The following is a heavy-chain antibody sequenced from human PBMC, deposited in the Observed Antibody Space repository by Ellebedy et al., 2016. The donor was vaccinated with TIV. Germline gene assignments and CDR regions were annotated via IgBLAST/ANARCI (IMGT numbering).Heavy chain of an antibody. Sequence: GESLKISCAASGFTFNSYAMHWVRQAPGKGLEWVAVISYDGSSKYYADSVKGRFTISRDNSMTTLYLQMNSLRPEDTALYYCAKEPKIHAGPWYFDLWGRGTLVTVSS. D-gene: IGHD5-18*01. CDR3: AKEPKIHAGPWYFDL. J-gene: IGHJ2*01. CDR1: GFTFNSYA. V-gene: IGHV3-30-3*01. CDR2: ISYDGSSK.